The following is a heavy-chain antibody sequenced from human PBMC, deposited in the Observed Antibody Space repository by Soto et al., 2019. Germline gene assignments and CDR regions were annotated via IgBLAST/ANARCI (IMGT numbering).Heavy chain of an antibody. CDR1: GGSFSGYY. CDR2: INHSGST. CDR3: ARDSIAVAGTSSHYFDY. Sequence: SETLSLTCAVYGGSFSGYYWSWIRQPPGKGLEWIGEINHSGSTNYNPSLKSRVTISVDTSKNQFSLKLSSVTAADTAVYYCARDSIAVAGTSSHYFDYWGQGTLVTVSS. D-gene: IGHD6-19*01. J-gene: IGHJ4*02. V-gene: IGHV4-34*01.